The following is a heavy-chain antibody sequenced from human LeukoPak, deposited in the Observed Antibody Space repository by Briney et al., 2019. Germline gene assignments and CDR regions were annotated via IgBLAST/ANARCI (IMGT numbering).Heavy chain of an antibody. CDR1: GASVSSSGYY. CDR3: ARQEGGIVGPY. V-gene: IGHV4-30-2*01. Sequence: PSETLSLTCTVSGASVSSSGYYWSWIRQPPGKGLEWIGYIWHSGSTYYKPSLKSRVTISLDRSENQFSLRLNSVTAADTAVYYCARQEGGIVGPYWGQGTLVTVSS. J-gene: IGHJ4*02. D-gene: IGHD1-26*01. CDR2: IWHSGST.